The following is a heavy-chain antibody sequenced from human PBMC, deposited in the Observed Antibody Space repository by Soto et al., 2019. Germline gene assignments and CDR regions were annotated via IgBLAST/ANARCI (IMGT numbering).Heavy chain of an antibody. CDR3: ATQAPIVVVPAAINFDY. D-gene: IGHD2-2*01. CDR1: GFTFSDYY. J-gene: IGHJ4*02. V-gene: IGHV3-11*01. CDR2: ISSSGSTI. Sequence: QVPLVESGGGLVKPGGSLRLSCAASGFTFSDYYMSWIRQAPGKGLEWVSYISSSGSTIYYADSVKGRFTISRDNAKNSLYLQMNSLRAEDTAVYHCATQAPIVVVPAAINFDYWGQGTLVTVSS.